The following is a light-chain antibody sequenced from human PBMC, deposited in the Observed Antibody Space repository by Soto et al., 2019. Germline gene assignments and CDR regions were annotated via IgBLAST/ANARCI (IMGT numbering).Light chain of an antibody. V-gene: IGKV3D-15*01. J-gene: IGKJ1*01. CDR2: GAS. Sequence: EIVLTQSPGTLSLSPGERATLSCRASQSVSSNLAWYQQKPGQAPRLLIYGASSRATGIPDRFSGTVSGTEFTLTISSLQSEDFAVYYCQQYNNWPRTFGHGTKVDIK. CDR1: QSVSSN. CDR3: QQYNNWPRT.